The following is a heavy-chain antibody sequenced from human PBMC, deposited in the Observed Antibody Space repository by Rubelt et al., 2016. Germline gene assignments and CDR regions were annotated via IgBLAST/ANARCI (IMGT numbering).Heavy chain of an antibody. V-gene: IGHV3-21*01. Sequence: VQLVESGGGVVQPGRSLRLSCAASGFTFSSYSMNWVRQAPGKGLEWVSSISSSSSYIYYADSVKGRFTICRDNGKNSLYLQMNRRRAEDTAVYYCARDHEYSSSSASWGQGTLVTVSS. CDR2: ISSSSSYI. CDR1: GFTFSSYS. CDR3: ARDHEYSSSSAS. J-gene: IGHJ4*02. D-gene: IGHD6-6*01.